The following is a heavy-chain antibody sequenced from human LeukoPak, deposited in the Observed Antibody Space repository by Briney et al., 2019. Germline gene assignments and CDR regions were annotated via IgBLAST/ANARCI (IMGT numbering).Heavy chain of an antibody. CDR2: ISYDGSNK. Sequence: PGGSLSLSCAASGFTFSSYAMHWVRQAPGKGLEWVAVISYDGSNKYYADSVKGRFTISRDNSKNTLYLQMNSLRAEDTAVYYCARDRLDYYDSSGTGAFDIWGQGTMVTVSS. CDR3: ARDRLDYYDSSGTGAFDI. V-gene: IGHV3-30-3*01. D-gene: IGHD3-22*01. J-gene: IGHJ3*02. CDR1: GFTFSSYA.